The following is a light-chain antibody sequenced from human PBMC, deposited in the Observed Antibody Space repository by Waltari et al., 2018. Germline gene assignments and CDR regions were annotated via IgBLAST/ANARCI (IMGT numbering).Light chain of an antibody. J-gene: IGKJ2*01. CDR2: AAS. V-gene: IGKV1-39*01. Sequence: DIQMTQSPSSLSASLGDRVTITCRASQSISSYLNWYQQKPGKAPKLLIYAASSLQSGVPSRFSGSGSGTDFTLTISSLQPEDFATYYCQQSYSNPHTFGQGTKLEIK. CDR3: QQSYSNPHT. CDR1: QSISSY.